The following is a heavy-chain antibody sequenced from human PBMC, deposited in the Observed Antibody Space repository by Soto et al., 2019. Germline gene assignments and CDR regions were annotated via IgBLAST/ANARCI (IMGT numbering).Heavy chain of an antibody. CDR2: ISGSGGST. CDR3: AKSYCSGGSCYGIDY. CDR1: GFTFSSHA. J-gene: IGHJ4*02. D-gene: IGHD2-15*01. V-gene: IGHV3-23*04. Sequence: EVQLVESGGGLVQPGGSLRLSCAASGFTFSSHAMNWVRQAPGKGLEWVSVISGSGGSTYYADSVKGRFTISKDNSKNTLYLQMNSLSAEVTAVYYCAKSYCSGGSCYGIDYWGQGILVTVSS.